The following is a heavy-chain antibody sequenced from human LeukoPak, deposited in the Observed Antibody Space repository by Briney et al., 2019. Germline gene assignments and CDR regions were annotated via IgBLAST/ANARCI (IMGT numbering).Heavy chain of an antibody. J-gene: IGHJ4*02. CDR3: ARDRGRDTFDY. Sequence: GGSLRLSCAASGFTFSNYWMTWVRQAPGKGLEWVANIKDDGSDENYVDSVKGRFTISRDNPKNSLYLQMNSLRAEDTAVYYRARDRGRDTFDYWGQGTQVTVSS. CDR1: GFTFSNYW. V-gene: IGHV3-7*04. CDR2: IKDDGSDE. D-gene: IGHD5-12*01.